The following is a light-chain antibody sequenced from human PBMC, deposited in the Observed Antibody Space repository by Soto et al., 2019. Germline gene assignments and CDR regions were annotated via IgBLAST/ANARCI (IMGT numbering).Light chain of an antibody. CDR1: SSNIGSNT. Sequence: QSVLTQPPSASGTPGQRVTISCSGSSSNIGSNTVNWYQQLPGTAPKLLIYSNNQRPSGVPDRFSGSKSGTSASLAISVLQSEDEADYYCAAWDDSLNGCWVFGGGTKLTVL. V-gene: IGLV1-44*01. CDR3: AAWDDSLNGCWV. J-gene: IGLJ3*02. CDR2: SNN.